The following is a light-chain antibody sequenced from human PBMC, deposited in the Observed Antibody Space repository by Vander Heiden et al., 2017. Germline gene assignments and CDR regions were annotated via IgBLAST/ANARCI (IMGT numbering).Light chain of an antibody. CDR2: DVI. Sequence: ALTRPASASGSPGQSITISCTGPSSDVGDYNYCSWYPQHPGKAPKLLVYDVINRASGISNRFSASKSCNTASLTIPGLQAEDEGDYYCASYTTTNTVFGGGTTLTVL. J-gene: IGLJ2*01. V-gene: IGLV2-14*03. CDR3: ASYTTTNTV. CDR1: SSDVGDYNY.